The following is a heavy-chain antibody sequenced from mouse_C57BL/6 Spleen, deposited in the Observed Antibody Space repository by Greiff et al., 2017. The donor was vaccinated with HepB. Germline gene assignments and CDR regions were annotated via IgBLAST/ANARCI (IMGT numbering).Heavy chain of an antibody. Sequence: QVQLQQPGAELVRPGSSVKLSCKASGYTFTSYWMDWVKQRPGQGLEWIGNIYPSDGETHYNQKFKDKATLTVDKSSSTAYMQLSSLTSEDSAVYYCARRDGKFDYWGQGTTLTVSS. D-gene: IGHD2-1*01. CDR1: GYTFTSYW. J-gene: IGHJ2*01. CDR3: ARRDGKFDY. CDR2: IYPSDGET. V-gene: IGHV1-61*01.